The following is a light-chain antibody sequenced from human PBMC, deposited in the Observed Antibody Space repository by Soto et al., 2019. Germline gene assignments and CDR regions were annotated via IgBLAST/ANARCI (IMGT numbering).Light chain of an antibody. CDR2: EVS. J-gene: IGLJ2*01. CDR1: SSDIGTYKY. V-gene: IGLV2-14*01. CDR3: SSYTSSSVLVV. Sequence: QSALAQPASVSGSPGQSITISCTGTSSDIGTYKYVSWYQQHPGKAPKLMIYEVSNRPSGVSNRFSGSKSGNTASLTISGLQAEDEADYYCSSYTSSSVLVVFGGGTKLTVL.